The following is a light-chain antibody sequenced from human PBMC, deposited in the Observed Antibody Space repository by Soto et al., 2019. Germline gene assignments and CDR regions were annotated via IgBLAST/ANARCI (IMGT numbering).Light chain of an antibody. Sequence: QSVLTQPASVSGSPGQSITISCTGTSSDVGGYNLVSWYQQHPGEAPKLIIYEVSNRPSGVSNRFSGSKSGNTASLTISGLQADDEGDYYCSAYTRSRFVVFGGGTQLTVL. V-gene: IGLV2-14*01. CDR2: EVS. CDR3: SAYTRSRFVV. CDR1: SSDVGGYNL. J-gene: IGLJ2*01.